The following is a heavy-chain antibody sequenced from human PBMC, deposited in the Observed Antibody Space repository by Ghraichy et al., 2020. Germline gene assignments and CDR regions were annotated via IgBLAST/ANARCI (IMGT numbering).Heavy chain of an antibody. CDR2: IYHSGST. Sequence: SETLSLTCAVSGGSFSSDGYSWSWIRQSPGKGLEWIGDIYHSGSTYYNPSLKSRVTISVDMSKNQFSLKLSSVTAADTAIYYCARDYYYYGMDVWGQGTTVTVSS. J-gene: IGHJ6*02. CDR3: ARDYYYYGMDV. V-gene: IGHV4-30-2*06. CDR1: GGSFSSDGYS.